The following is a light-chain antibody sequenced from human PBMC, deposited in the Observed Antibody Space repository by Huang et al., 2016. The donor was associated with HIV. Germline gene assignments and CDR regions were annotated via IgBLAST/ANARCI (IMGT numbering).Light chain of an antibody. CDR3: QERASWPPFT. V-gene: IGKV3-11*01. CDR2: DAT. J-gene: IGKJ3*01. Sequence: EVVLTQSPATLSVSPGERDTLSCRARQSVGSYLAWYQQKPGQAPRLLIFDATNRDTGIPVRFSGSGSGTDFTLTISSLQPEDFAVYYCQERASWPPFTFGPGTKVDIK. CDR1: QSVGSY.